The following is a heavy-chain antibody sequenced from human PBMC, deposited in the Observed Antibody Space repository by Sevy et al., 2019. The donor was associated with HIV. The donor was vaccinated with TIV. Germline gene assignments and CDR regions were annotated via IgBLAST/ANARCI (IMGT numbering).Heavy chain of an antibody. Sequence: ASVKVSCKASGYTLTGYDINWVRQATGQGLEWMGWMNPNSGNTGYAQKFQGRVTMTRNTSISTAYMELSSLRSEDTAVYYCASEGQVSGSYHNWFDPWGQGTLVTVSS. J-gene: IGHJ5*02. CDR1: GYTLTGYD. V-gene: IGHV1-8*01. CDR2: MNPNSGNT. D-gene: IGHD3-16*02. CDR3: ASEGQVSGSYHNWFDP.